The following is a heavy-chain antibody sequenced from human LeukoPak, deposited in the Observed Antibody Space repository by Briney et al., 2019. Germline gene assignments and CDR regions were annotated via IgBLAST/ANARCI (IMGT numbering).Heavy chain of an antibody. V-gene: IGHV4-39*01. J-gene: IGHJ3*02. CDR2: IYYSGST. Sequence: PSETLSLTCTVSGGSISSSSYYWGWIRQPPGKGLEWIGSIYYSGSTYYNPSLKSRVTISVDTSKNQFSLKLSSVTAADTAVYYCASLSPYYDKLEDAFDIWGQGTMVTVSS. D-gene: IGHD3-22*01. CDR1: GGSISSSSYY. CDR3: ASLSPYYDKLEDAFDI.